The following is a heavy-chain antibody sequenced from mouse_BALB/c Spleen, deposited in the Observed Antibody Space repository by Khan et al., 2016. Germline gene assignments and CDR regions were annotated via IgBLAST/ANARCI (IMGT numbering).Heavy chain of an antibody. V-gene: IGHV1-4*01. CDR1: GYTFTSYT. D-gene: IGHD2-3*01. CDR3: AREGWLLGYFDY. Sequence: QVQLQQSGAELARPGASVKMSCKASGYTFTSYTMHWVKQGPGQGLEWIGYVIPSNAYTNYNQKFKDKATLTADKSSSTAYMQLSSLTSEDSAVXCCAREGWLLGYFDYWGQGTTLTVSS. CDR2: VIPSNAYT. J-gene: IGHJ2*01.